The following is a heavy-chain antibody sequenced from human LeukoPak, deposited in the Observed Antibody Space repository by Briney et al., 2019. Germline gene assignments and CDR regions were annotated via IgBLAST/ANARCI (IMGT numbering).Heavy chain of an antibody. V-gene: IGHV1-46*01. CDR3: ARDPGYYDSSGIGFQH. J-gene: IGHJ1*01. CDR2: INPSGGGT. Sequence: ASVKVSCKASGYTFTSYYMHWVRQAPGQGLEWMGIINPSGGGTSYAQKFQGRVTMTRDTSTSTVYMELSSLRSEDTAVYYCARDPGYYDSSGIGFQHWGQGTLVTVSS. CDR1: GYTFTSYY. D-gene: IGHD3-22*01.